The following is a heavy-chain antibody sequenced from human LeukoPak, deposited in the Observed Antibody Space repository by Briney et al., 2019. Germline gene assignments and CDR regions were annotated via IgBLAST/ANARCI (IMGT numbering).Heavy chain of an antibody. CDR2: INSDGSNT. Sequence: GGSLRLSCAASGFTFSSYWMHWVRHAPGKGLVWVSRINSDGSNTNYADSVKGRFTISRDNSKNTLYLQMGSLRAEDMAVYYCARSRSGSPVYFDYWGQGTLVTVSS. J-gene: IGHJ4*02. D-gene: IGHD3-10*01. V-gene: IGHV3-74*01. CDR1: GFTFSSYW. CDR3: ARSRSGSPVYFDY.